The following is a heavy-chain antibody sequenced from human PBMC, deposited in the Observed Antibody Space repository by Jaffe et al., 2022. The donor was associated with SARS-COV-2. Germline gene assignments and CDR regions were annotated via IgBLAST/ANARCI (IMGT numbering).Heavy chain of an antibody. CDR3: ARDVRSGYSYFDY. CDR1: GFTFSSYG. CDR2: IWYDGSNK. V-gene: IGHV3-33*01. D-gene: IGHD5-18*01. Sequence: QVQLVESGGGVVQPGRSLRLSCAASGFTFSSYGMHWVRQAPGKGLEWVAVIWYDGSNKYYADSVKGRFTISRDNSKNTLYLQMNSLRAEDTAVYYCARDVRSGYSYFDYWGQGTLVTVSS. J-gene: IGHJ4*02.